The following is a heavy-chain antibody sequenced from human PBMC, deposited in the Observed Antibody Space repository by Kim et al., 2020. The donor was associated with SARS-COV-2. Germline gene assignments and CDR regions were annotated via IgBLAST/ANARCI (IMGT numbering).Heavy chain of an antibody. V-gene: IGHV4-34*01. CDR1: GGSFSGYY. CDR2: INHSGST. D-gene: IGHD3-22*01. CDR3: AKCQGRLRYYYDSGGYYYFDY. Sequence: SETLSLTCAVYGGSFSGYYWRWIRQPPGKGLEWIGEINHSGSTNYNSSLKSRVTISVDTSKNQFSLKLSSVTAADTAVYYCAKCQGRLRYYYDSGGYYYFDYWGQGTLVTVSS. J-gene: IGHJ4*02.